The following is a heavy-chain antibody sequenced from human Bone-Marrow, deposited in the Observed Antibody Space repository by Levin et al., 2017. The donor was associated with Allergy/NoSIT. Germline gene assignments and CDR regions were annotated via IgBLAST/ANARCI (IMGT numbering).Heavy chain of an antibody. J-gene: IGHJ5*02. CDR3: ARMKGGPSWYNWFDP. CDR2: IYNSGNT. CDR1: GDSIPNYY. Sequence: PSQTLSLTCSVSGDSIPNYYYSWIRQPPGKGLEWVAYIYNSGNTNYNPSLKSRLTISMDTSNNQISLKLSSVTPADTAVYYCARMKGGPSWYNWFDPWGQGTLVIVSS. V-gene: IGHV4-59*01. D-gene: IGHD6-13*01.